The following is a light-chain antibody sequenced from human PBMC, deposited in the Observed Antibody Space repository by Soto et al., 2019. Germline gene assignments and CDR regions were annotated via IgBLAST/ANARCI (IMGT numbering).Light chain of an antibody. Sequence: QTVVTQEPSFSVSPGGTVTLTCCLSSGPVSTSYYPSWYQQTPGQAPRTLIYSTNTPSSGVPDRFSGSILGNKAALTITGAPADDESDYYCVLYMGSGISVFGGGTKLTVL. CDR1: SGPVSTSYY. CDR2: STN. J-gene: IGLJ2*01. CDR3: VLYMGSGISV. V-gene: IGLV8-61*01.